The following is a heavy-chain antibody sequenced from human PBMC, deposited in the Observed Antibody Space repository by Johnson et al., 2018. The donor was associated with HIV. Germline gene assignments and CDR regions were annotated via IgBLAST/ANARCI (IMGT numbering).Heavy chain of an antibody. V-gene: IGHV3-30-3*01. CDR2: IAYDGSNK. J-gene: IGHJ3*02. D-gene: IGHD5-12*01. Sequence: VQLMESGGGVVQPGRSLRLSCAASGFTFSMSSIHWVRQAPGKGLEWVAIIAYDGSNKYYADSVKGRFTISRDNSKNTLYLQMNSLRSEDTAVYYCARDLAYSGYEGAFDIWGQGTMVTVSS. CDR1: GFTFSMSS. CDR3: ARDLAYSGYEGAFDI.